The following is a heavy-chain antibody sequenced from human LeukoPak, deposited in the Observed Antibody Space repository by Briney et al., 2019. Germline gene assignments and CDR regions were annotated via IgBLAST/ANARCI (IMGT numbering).Heavy chain of an antibody. V-gene: IGHV3-33*01. Sequence: PGRSLRLSCAASGFTFSSYGMHWVRQAPGKGLEWVAVIWYDGSNKYYADSVKGRFTISRDNSKNTLYPQMNSLRAEDTAVYYCARDSSGYYPLEYFQHWGQGTLVTVSS. CDR1: GFTFSSYG. J-gene: IGHJ1*01. D-gene: IGHD3-22*01. CDR2: IWYDGSNK. CDR3: ARDSSGYYPLEYFQH.